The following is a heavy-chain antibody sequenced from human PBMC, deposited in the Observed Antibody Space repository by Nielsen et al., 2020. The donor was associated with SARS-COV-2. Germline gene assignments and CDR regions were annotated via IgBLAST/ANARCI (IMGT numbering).Heavy chain of an antibody. CDR2: ISYDGSNK. CDR1: GFTFSSYG. D-gene: IGHD6-13*01. CDR3: AKGIAAAGWSAFDI. J-gene: IGHJ3*02. Sequence: GGSLRLSCAASGFTFSSYGMHWVRQAPGKGLEWVAVISYDGSNKYYADSVKGRFTISRDNSKNTLYLQMNSLRAEDTAVYYCAKGIAAAGWSAFDIWGQGTMVTVSS. V-gene: IGHV3-30*18.